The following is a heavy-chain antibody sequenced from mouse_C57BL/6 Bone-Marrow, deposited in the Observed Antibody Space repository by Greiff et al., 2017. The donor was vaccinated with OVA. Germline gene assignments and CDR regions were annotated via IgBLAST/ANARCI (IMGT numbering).Heavy chain of an antibody. D-gene: IGHD1-1*01. V-gene: IGHV14-4*01. Sequence: EVQLQQSGAELVRPGASVKMSCTASGFNIKDDYMHWVKERPEQGLEWIGWIDPENGDTEYASKFQGKATITADTSSNTVYLHLSSLTSEDSAVYYCTTYGDWGQGTTLTVSS. CDR2: IDPENGDT. J-gene: IGHJ2*01. CDR3: TTYGD. CDR1: GFNIKDDY.